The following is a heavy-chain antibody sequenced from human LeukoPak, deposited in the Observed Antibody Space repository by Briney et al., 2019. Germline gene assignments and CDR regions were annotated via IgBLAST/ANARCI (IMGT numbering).Heavy chain of an antibody. CDR2: IIPIFGTA. D-gene: IGHD6-13*01. CDR1: GYTFTSYG. J-gene: IGHJ3*02. V-gene: IGHV1-69*13. CDR3: AKDRSIAAGDDAFDI. Sequence: ASVTVSCKGAGYTFTSYGFSWVRQAPGQGLEWIGGIIPIFGTANYAQKFQGRVTITADESTSTAYMELSSLRSEDTAVYYCAKDRSIAAGDDAFDIWGQGTMVTVSS.